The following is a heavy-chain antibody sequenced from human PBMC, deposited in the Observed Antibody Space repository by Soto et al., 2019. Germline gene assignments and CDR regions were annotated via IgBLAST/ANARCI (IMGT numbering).Heavy chain of an antibody. D-gene: IGHD3-3*01. V-gene: IGHV3-23*01. Sequence: GGSLRLSCAASGFTFSSYPLNWVRQAHGKGLEWVSAISGSGGSTYYADSVKGRFTISRDNSKNTLYLQMSSLRAEDTAGYYCANLVGFTYYDVFSGYYAGADYYDGRNAGARGITVNVS. J-gene: IGHJ6*02. CDR1: GFTFSSYP. CDR2: ISGSGGST. CDR3: ANLVGFTYYDVFSGYYAGADYYDGRNA.